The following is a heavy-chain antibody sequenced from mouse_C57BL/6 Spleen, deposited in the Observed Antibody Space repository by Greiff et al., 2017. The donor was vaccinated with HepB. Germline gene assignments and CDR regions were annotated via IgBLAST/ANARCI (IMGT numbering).Heavy chain of an antibody. CDR3: ASGIHYYGSSYDFFAY. Sequence: EVQRVESGAELVKPGASVKLSCTASGFNIKDYYMHWVKQRTEQGLEWIGRIDPEDGETKYAPKFQGKATITADTSSNTAYLQLSSLTSEDTAVYYCASGIHYYGSSYDFFAYWGQGTLVTVSA. D-gene: IGHD1-1*01. CDR2: IDPEDGET. J-gene: IGHJ3*01. V-gene: IGHV14-2*01. CDR1: GFNIKDYY.